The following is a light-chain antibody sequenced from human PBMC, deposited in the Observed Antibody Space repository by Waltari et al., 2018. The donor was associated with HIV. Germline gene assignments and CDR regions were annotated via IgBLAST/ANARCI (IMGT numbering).Light chain of an antibody. Sequence: QPALTQAASVSGSASQAITNSRTVRRGNIGSSGYVSWYRQHPDKAPQLLIYDVFYPPSEVSHRYSGSKSGNTAFLTIARRQAEDEAVYSCSSYTSTNAIIFGGGTKLAV. J-gene: IGLJ2*01. V-gene: IGLV2-14*03. CDR2: DVF. CDR3: SSYTSTNAII. CDR1: RGNIGSSGY.